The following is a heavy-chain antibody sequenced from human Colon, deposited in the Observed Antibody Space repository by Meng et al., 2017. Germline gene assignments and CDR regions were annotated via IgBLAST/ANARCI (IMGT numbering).Heavy chain of an antibody. Sequence: SETLSLTCAVSGGSISSGGYYWSWIRQPAGKGLEWIGRVYTSGTTNYNPSLKSRVTISLDTSKNQFSLMLSSVTAADTAVYYCAASSPYYDILTGLITYNWFDPWGQGTLVTVS. D-gene: IGHD3-9*01. CDR3: AASSPYYDILTGLITYNWFDP. CDR2: VYTSGTT. J-gene: IGHJ5*02. CDR1: GGSISSGGYY. V-gene: IGHV4-61*02.